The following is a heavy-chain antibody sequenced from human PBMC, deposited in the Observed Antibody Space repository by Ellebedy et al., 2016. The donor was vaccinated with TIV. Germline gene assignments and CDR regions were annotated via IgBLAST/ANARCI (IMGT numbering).Heavy chain of an antibody. D-gene: IGHD1-14*01. Sequence: GESLKISCAASGFDFSSYWMHWIRQVPGKGLVWVARVSDDGNQVKYADSVKGRFTISRDNSKNTVYLQMNSLRAEDTAVYYCARGNRTFNPWGQGTLVTVSS. CDR1: GFDFSSYW. CDR2: VSDDGNQV. V-gene: IGHV3-74*01. CDR3: ARGNRTFNP. J-gene: IGHJ5*02.